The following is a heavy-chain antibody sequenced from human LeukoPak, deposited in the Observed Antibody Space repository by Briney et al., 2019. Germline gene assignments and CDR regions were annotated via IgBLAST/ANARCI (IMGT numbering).Heavy chain of an antibody. V-gene: IGHV3-23*01. CDR2: ISGSGGST. CDR1: GFTFSSYA. J-gene: IGHJ4*02. Sequence: PGGSLRLSCAASGFTFSSYAMSWVRQAPGKGLAWVSAISGSGGSTYYADSVKGRFTISRDNSKNTLYLQMNSLRAEDTAVYYCARINQRIDGYNLRAFDYWGQGTLVTVSS. CDR3: ARINQRIDGYNLRAFDY. D-gene: IGHD5-12*01.